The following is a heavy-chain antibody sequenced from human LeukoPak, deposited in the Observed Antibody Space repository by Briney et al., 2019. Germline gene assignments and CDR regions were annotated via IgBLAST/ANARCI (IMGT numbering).Heavy chain of an antibody. CDR1: GFTFSNYA. CDR3: AKPLQRYPTYYFDY. Sequence: GGSLRLSCAVSGFTFSNYAIHWVRQAPGKGLEWVSAISGSGGSTYYADSVKGRFTISRDNSKNTLYLQMNSLRAEDTAVYYCAKPLQRYPTYYFDYWGQGTLVTVSS. V-gene: IGHV3-23*01. D-gene: IGHD5-18*01. J-gene: IGHJ4*02. CDR2: ISGSGGST.